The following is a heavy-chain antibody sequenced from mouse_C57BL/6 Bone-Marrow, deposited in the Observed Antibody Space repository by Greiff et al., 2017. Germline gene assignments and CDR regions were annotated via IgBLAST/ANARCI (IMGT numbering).Heavy chain of an antibody. CDR3: ARHDGYYIAY. Sequence: EVQVVASGGGLVQPGGSLKLSCAASGFTFSDYGMAWVRQAPRTGPEWVAFISNLAYIIYYADTVPGRFTICRENAKNTLYLEMSSLMSEDTAVYYCARHDGYYIAYWGQGTLVTVSA. D-gene: IGHD2-3*01. CDR1: GFTFSDYG. CDR2: ISNLAYII. V-gene: IGHV5-15*01. J-gene: IGHJ3*01.